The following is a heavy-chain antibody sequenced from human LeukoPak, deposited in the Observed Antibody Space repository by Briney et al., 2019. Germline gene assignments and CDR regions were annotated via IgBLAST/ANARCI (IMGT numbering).Heavy chain of an antibody. CDR2: FDPDDAET. CDR1: GYTVTELS. CDR3: ATGQTMVVLVDTLHY. V-gene: IGHV1-24*01. J-gene: IGHJ4*02. Sequence: ASVKVSCKVSGYTVTELSIHWVRQAPGQGLGWKGGFDPDDAETVYARKFQGRVTMTEDTSTDTAYMELSSLRSEDTAVYYCATGQTMVVLVDTLHYWGQGTLVTVSS. D-gene: IGHD3-10*01.